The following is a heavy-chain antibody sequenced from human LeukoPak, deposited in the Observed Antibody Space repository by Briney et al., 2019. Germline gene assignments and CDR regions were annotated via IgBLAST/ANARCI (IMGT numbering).Heavy chain of an antibody. Sequence: GGSLRLSCAASGFTFSDYYMSWIRQAPGKRLEWVSYISSSGSTIYYADSVKGRFTISRDNAKNSLYLQMNSLRAEDTAVYYCARSCRDYDYVWGSPRPFDYWGQGTLVTVSS. CDR3: ARSCRDYDYVWGSPRPFDY. D-gene: IGHD3-16*01. V-gene: IGHV3-11*01. CDR1: GFTFSDYY. CDR2: ISSSGSTI. J-gene: IGHJ4*02.